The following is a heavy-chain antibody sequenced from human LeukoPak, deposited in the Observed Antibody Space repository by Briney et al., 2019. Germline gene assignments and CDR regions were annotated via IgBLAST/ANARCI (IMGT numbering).Heavy chain of an antibody. V-gene: IGHV4-30-4*08. Sequence: SETLSLTCAVYGGSFSDYYWSWIRQPPGKGLEWIGYIYYSGSTYYNPSLKSRVTISVDTSKNQFSLKLSSVTAADTAVYYCARGVRYDFWSGYCFDYWGQGTLVTVSS. CDR3: ARGVRYDFWSGYCFDY. CDR2: IYYSGST. D-gene: IGHD3-3*01. J-gene: IGHJ4*02. CDR1: GGSFSDYY.